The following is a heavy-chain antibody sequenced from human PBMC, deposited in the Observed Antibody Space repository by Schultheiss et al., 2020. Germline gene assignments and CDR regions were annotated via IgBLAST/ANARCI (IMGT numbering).Heavy chain of an antibody. CDR1: GGSFSGYY. V-gene: IGHV4-34*01. D-gene: IGHD2-2*01. CDR3: ARGPIVVVPAAMGTGVNYYYYGMDV. Sequence: SATLSLTCAVYGGSFSGYYWSWIRQPPGKGLEWIGEINHSGSTNYNPSLKSRVTISVDTSKNQFSLKLSSVTAADTAVYYCARGPIVVVPAAMGTGVNYYYYGMDVWGQGTTVTVSS. J-gene: IGHJ6*02. CDR2: INHSGST.